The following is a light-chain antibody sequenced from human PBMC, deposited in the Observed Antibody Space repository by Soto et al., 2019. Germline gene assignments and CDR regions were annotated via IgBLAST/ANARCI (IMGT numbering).Light chain of an antibody. V-gene: IGKV1-12*01. CDR3: QQYGSSPKT. Sequence: DIQMTQSPSSVSASVGDTVTITCRASRGISSWLAWYQQKLGKAPKVLIYAASNLQSGVPSRFSGSGSGTDFTLTISSLQPEDFAVYYCQQYGSSPKTFGQGTKVDIK. J-gene: IGKJ1*01. CDR2: AAS. CDR1: RGISSW.